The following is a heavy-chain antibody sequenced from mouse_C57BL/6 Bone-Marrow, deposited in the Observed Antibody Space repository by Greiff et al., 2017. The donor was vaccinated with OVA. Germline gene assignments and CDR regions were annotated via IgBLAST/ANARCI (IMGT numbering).Heavy chain of an antibody. CDR1: GYAFSSSW. CDR2: IYPGDGDT. D-gene: IGHD4-1*01. J-gene: IGHJ3*01. Sequence: QVQLQQSGPELVKPGASVKISCKASGYAFSSSWMNWVKQRPGKGLEWIGRIYPGDGDTNYNGKFKGKATLTADKSSSTAYMQLSSLTSEDSAVFFCAREVGELGRGAYWGQGTLVTVSA. CDR3: AREVGELGRGAY. V-gene: IGHV1-82*01.